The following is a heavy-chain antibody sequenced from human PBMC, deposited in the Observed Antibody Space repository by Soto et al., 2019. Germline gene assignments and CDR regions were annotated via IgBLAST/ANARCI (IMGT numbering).Heavy chain of an antibody. CDR2: IIPILGIA. CDR1: GGTFSSYT. V-gene: IGHV1-69*02. CDR3: ARGGLYYYGSGSYRPNDY. J-gene: IGHJ4*02. D-gene: IGHD3-10*01. Sequence: ASVKVSCKASGGTFSSYTISWVRQAPGQGLEWMGRIIPILGIANYAQKFPGRVTVTADKSTSTAYMELSSLRSEDTAVYYCARGGLYYYGSGSYRPNDYWGQGTLVTVSS.